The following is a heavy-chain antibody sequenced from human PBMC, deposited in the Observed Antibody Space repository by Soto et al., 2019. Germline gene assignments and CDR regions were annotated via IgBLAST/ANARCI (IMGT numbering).Heavy chain of an antibody. V-gene: IGHV3-66*01. CDR3: ARAPLYGGQAY. CDR2: IYSGGST. Sequence: EVQLVESGGGLVQPGGSLRLSCAASGFTVNSDYMTWVRQAPGKGLEWVSVIYSGGSTYYTDSVKGRFTITRDNSKNTLYLQMNSLRAEDTAVYYCARAPLYGGQAYWGQGTLVTVPS. CDR1: GFTVNSDY. D-gene: IGHD4-17*01. J-gene: IGHJ4*02.